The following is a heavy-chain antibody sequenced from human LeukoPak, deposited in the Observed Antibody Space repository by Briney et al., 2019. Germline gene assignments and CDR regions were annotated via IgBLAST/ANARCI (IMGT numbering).Heavy chain of an antibody. CDR2: IYYSGST. Sequence: PSQTLSLTCTVSGGSLTSGGYYWSWIRHHPGKGLEWMVYIYYSGSTYYNPSLKSRVTISVDTSKNQFSLKLSSVTAADTAVYYCARAGYCSGGSCLGDAFDIWGQGTMVTVSS. CDR1: GGSLTSGGYY. J-gene: IGHJ3*02. CDR3: ARAGYCSGGSCLGDAFDI. V-gene: IGHV4-31*03. D-gene: IGHD2-15*01.